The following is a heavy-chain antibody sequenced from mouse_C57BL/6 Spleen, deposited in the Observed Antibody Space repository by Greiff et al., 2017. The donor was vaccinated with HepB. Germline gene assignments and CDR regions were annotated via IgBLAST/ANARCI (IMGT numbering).Heavy chain of an antibody. V-gene: IGHV1-82*01. CDR3: ARSGYGQGDY. D-gene: IGHD1-1*01. J-gene: IGHJ2*01. CDR1: GYAFSSSW. Sequence: QVQLQQSGPELVKPGASVKISCKASGYAFSSSWMNWVKQRPGKGLEWIGRIYPGDGDTNYNGKFKGKATLTADKSSSTAYMQLSSLTSEDAAVYFCARSGYGQGDYWGQGTTLTVSS. CDR2: IYPGDGDT.